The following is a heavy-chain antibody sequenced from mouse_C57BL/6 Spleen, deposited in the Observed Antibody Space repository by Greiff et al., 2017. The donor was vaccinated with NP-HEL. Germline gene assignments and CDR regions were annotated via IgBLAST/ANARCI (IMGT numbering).Heavy chain of an antibody. CDR3: ARDGRLCAMDY. Sequence: VQLKESGGGLVKPGGSLKLSCAASGFTFSSYAMSWVRQTPEKRLEWVATISDGGSYTYYPDNVKGRFTISRDNAKNNLYLQMSHLKSEDTAMYYCARDGRLCAMDYWGQGTSVTVSS. CDR1: GFTFSSYA. V-gene: IGHV5-4*01. CDR2: ISDGGSYT. J-gene: IGHJ4*01.